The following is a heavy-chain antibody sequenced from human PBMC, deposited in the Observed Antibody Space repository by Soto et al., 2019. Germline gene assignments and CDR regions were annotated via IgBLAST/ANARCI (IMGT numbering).Heavy chain of an antibody. Sequence: QLQLQESGSGLVKPSQTLSLTCAVSGGSISSGGYSWSWIRQPPGKGLEWIGYIYHSGSTYYNPSLKSRVTISVDRSKNQFSLKLSSVTAADTAVYYCARGAYDFWSGYHRSWGMDVWGQGTTVTVSS. J-gene: IGHJ6*02. D-gene: IGHD3-3*01. CDR3: ARGAYDFWSGYHRSWGMDV. CDR1: GGSISSGGYS. V-gene: IGHV4-30-2*01. CDR2: IYHSGST.